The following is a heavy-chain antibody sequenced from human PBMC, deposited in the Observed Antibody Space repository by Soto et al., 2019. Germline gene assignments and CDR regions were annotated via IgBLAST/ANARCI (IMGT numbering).Heavy chain of an antibody. D-gene: IGHD6-13*01. Sequence: EVQLVESGGGLVQPGGSLRLSCAASGFTFSSYAMHWVRQATGKGLEWVSAIGTAGDTYYPGSVKGRFTISRENAKNSLYLQMNSLRAEDTAVYYCARKGIAAAGRGNYYYYGMDVWGQGTTVTVSS. CDR1: GFTFSSYA. CDR2: IGTAGDT. V-gene: IGHV3-13*01. CDR3: ARKGIAAAGRGNYYYYGMDV. J-gene: IGHJ6*02.